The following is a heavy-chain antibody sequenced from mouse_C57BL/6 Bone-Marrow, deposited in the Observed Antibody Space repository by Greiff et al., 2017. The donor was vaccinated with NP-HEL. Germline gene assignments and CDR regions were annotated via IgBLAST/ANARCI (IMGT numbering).Heavy chain of an antibody. D-gene: IGHD1-1*01. CDR3: TRSYYGSTSWYFDV. CDR1: GYTFTDYE. J-gene: IGHJ1*03. Sequence: ESGAELVRPGASVTLSCKASGYTFTDYEMHWVKQTPVHGLEWIGAIDPETGGTAYNQKFKGKAILTADKSSSTAYMELRSLTSEDSAVYYCTRSYYGSTSWYFDVWGTGTTVTVSS. CDR2: IDPETGGT. V-gene: IGHV1-15*01.